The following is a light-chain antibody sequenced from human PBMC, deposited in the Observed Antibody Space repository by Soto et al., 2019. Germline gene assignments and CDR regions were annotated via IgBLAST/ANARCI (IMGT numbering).Light chain of an antibody. CDR3: QQYASSPLT. J-gene: IGKJ4*01. Sequence: EMGVTQSPGTLYLSPGERATPSCMAIQSVSSSYLAWYQQKPGQAPRLLIYDASSRATGIPDRFRGSGAGTDCTLTICRLHPDEVAVYYFQQYASSPLTFSGGAKVELK. V-gene: IGKV3-20*01. CDR1: QSVSSSY. CDR2: DAS.